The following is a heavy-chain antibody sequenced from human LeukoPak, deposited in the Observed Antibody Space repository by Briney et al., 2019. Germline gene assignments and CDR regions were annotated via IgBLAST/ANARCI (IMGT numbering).Heavy chain of an antibody. D-gene: IGHD3-10*01. CDR3: ARSFATPNWFDP. CDR2: IYHSGST. J-gene: IGHJ5*02. Sequence: PSQTLSLTCAVSGGSISSGGYSWRWIRQPPGKGLEWIGYIYHSGSTYYNPSLKSRVTISVDRSKNQFSLKLSSVTAADTAVYYCARSFATPNWFDPWGQGTLVTVSS. CDR1: GGSISSGGYS. V-gene: IGHV4-30-2*01.